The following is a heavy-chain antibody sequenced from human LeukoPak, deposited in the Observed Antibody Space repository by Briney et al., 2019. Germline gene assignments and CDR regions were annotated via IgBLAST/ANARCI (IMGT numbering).Heavy chain of an antibody. CDR1: GGTFSSYA. Sequence: SVKVSCKASGGTFSSYAISWVRQAPGQGLEWMGRIIPILGIANYAQKFQGRVTITADKSTSTAYMELSSLRSEDTAVYYCARGTLGSSSAYGDYWGQGTLVTVSS. V-gene: IGHV1-69*04. D-gene: IGHD6-6*01. CDR3: ARGTLGSSSAYGDY. J-gene: IGHJ4*02. CDR2: IIPILGIA.